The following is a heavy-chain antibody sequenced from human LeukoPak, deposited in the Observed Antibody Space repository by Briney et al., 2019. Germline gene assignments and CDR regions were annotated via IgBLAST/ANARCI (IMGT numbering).Heavy chain of an antibody. CDR1: GGTFSSYT. CDR2: IIPIFGTA. CDR3: ARGRYSSSINSMDV. J-gene: IGHJ6*02. V-gene: IGHV1-69*13. D-gene: IGHD6-6*01. Sequence: SVKVSCKASGGTFSSYTISWVRQAPGQGLEWMGGIIPIFGTANYAQKFQGRVTITADESTSTAYMELSSLRSEDTAVYYCARGRYSSSINSMDVWGRGTTVTVSS.